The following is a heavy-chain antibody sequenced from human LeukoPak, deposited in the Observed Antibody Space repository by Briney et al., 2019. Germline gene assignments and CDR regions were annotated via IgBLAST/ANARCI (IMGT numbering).Heavy chain of an antibody. CDR3: ARDSGRFGGEYYYYYYYMDV. CDR2: INPNSGGT. J-gene: IGHJ6*03. V-gene: IGHV1-2*06. D-gene: IGHD3-10*01. Sequence: ASVKVSCKASGYTFTGYYMHWVRQAPGQGLEWMGRINPNSGGTNYAQKFQGRVTMTRDTSISTAYMELSRLRSDDTAVYYCARDSGRFGGEYYYYYYYMDVWGKGTTVTVSS. CDR1: GYTFTGYY.